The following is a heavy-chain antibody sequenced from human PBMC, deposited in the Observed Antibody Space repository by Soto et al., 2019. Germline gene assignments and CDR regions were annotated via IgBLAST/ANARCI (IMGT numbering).Heavy chain of an antibody. J-gene: IGHJ6*02. V-gene: IGHV3-15*07. Sequence: GGSLRLSCAASGFTFSNAWMNWVRQAPGKGLEWVGRIKSKTDGGTTDYAAPVKGRFTISRDDSKNTLYLQMNSLKTEDTAVYYCTTDHPVRGSGPDYYYYYGMDVWGQGATVTVSS. CDR1: GFTFSNAW. CDR2: IKSKTDGGTT. D-gene: IGHD6-19*01. CDR3: TTDHPVRGSGPDYYYYYGMDV.